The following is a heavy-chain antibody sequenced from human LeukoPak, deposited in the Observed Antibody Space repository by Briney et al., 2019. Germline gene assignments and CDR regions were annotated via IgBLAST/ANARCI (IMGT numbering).Heavy chain of an antibody. Sequence: GGSLRLSCEASGFTFSTYWIHWVRHAPGKGLLWVSRISSDGESTRYGGSVKGRFTISRDNAKNTVYLQMSSLRAEDTAVYYCTREGVSDFWTGYLDVWGKGTTVTVSS. CDR3: TREGVSDFWTGYLDV. J-gene: IGHJ6*04. CDR1: GFTFSTYW. D-gene: IGHD3/OR15-3a*01. CDR2: ISSDGEST. V-gene: IGHV3-74*01.